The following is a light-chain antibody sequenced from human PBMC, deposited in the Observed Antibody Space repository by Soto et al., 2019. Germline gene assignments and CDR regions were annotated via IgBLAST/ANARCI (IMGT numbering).Light chain of an antibody. CDR3: QHYNSYSEA. CDR2: HAS. CDR1: QSISNW. J-gene: IGKJ1*01. V-gene: IGKV1-5*01. Sequence: DIQMTQSPSTLPASVGDRVTITCRASQSISNWLAWYQQKPGTAPKVLIYHASNLQSGVPSRFSGSGSGTEFTLNIRSLQTDDFATYYCQHYNSYSEAFGQGTKVDIK.